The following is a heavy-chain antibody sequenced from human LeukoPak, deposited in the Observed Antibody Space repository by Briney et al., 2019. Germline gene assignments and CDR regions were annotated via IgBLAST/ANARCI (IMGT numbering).Heavy chain of an antibody. J-gene: IGHJ4*02. D-gene: IGHD1-1*01. CDR3: GEESKGERPGL. V-gene: IGHV3-7*01. Sequence: GGSLRLSCAASGFTLSDYWMSWVRQAPGKGLEWVANMNQDGGDKNYVDSVRGRFTISRDDATNSVHLQMNSLRAEDTAVYYWGEESKGERPGLRGQGTLVTVSS. CDR2: MNQDGGDK. CDR1: GFTLSDYW.